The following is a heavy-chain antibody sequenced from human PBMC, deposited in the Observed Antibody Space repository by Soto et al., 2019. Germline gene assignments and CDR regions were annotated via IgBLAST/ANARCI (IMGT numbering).Heavy chain of an antibody. Sequence: EVQLVESGGGLVQPGGSLRLSCAASGFTFSAHYMSWVRLAPGKGLEWISLIYTGDKTHYADSVKGRFNISRDDSRNTVFLQMNSLSAEDTAVYFCARVVARIDLWGQGTLVTVSS. D-gene: IGHD5-12*01. J-gene: IGHJ5*02. CDR2: IYTGDKT. CDR3: ARVVARIDL. CDR1: GFTFSAHY. V-gene: IGHV3-66*01.